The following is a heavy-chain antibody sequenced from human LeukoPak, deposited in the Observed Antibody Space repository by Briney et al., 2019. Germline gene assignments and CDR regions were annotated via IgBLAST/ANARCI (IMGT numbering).Heavy chain of an antibody. J-gene: IGHJ4*02. CDR3: AKILRYSYGSYFDY. CDR2: ISGDGGST. Sequence: EWVSLISGDGGSTYYADSVKGRFTISRDNSKNSLYLQMNSLRTEDTALYYCAKILRYSYGSYFDYWGQGTLVTVSS. D-gene: IGHD5-18*01. V-gene: IGHV3-43*02.